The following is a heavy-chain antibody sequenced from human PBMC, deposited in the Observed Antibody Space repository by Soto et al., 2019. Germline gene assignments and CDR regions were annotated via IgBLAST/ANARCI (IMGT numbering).Heavy chain of an antibody. CDR2: INHSGST. CDR3: AREGGGYSYGFDY. CDR1: GGSFSGYY. D-gene: IGHD5-18*01. J-gene: IGHJ4*02. Sequence: PSETLSLACAVYGGSFSGYYWSWIRQPPGKGLEWIGEINHSGSTNYNPSLKSRVTISVDTSKNQFSLKLSSVTAADTAVYYCAREGGGYSYGFDYWGQGTLVTVS. V-gene: IGHV4-34*01.